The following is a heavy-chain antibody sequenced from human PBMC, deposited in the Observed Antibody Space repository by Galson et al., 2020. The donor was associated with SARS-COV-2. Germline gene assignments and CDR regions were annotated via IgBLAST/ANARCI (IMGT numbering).Heavy chain of an antibody. D-gene: IGHD3-9*01. V-gene: IGHV3-23*01. CDR3: AKAAAGHFDWLLESDYYYGMDV. Sequence: TGGSLRLSCAASGFTFSSYAMSWVRQAPGKGLEWVSAISGSGGSTYYADSVKGRFTISRDNSKNTLYLQMNSLRAEDTAVYYCAKAAAGHFDWLLESDYYYGMDVWGQGTTGTVAS. CDR2: ISGSGGST. CDR1: GFTFSSYA. J-gene: IGHJ6*02.